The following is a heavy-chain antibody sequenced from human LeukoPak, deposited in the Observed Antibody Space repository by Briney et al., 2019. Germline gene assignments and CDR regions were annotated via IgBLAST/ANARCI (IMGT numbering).Heavy chain of an antibody. CDR1: GGTFSSYA. J-gene: IGHJ4*02. CDR3: AREHDSSSGYFDY. V-gene: IGHV1-69*13. CDR2: IIPIFGTA. D-gene: IGHD3-22*01. Sequence: GASVEVSCKASGGTFSSYAISWVRQAPGQGLEWMGGIIPIFGTANYAQKFQGRVTITADESTSTAYMELSSLRSEDTAVYYCAREHDSSSGYFDYWGQGTLVTVSS.